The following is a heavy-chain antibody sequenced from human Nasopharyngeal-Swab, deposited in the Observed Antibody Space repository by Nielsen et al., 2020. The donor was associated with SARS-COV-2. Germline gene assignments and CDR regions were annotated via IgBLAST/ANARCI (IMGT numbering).Heavy chain of an antibody. CDR3: ARKRGEQWLSQFDY. D-gene: IGHD6-19*01. J-gene: IGHJ4*02. Sequence: ASVKVSCKASGYTFINYGITWVRQAPGQELEWMGWSSAYNSNTNYAQKFQGRVTMTTDTSTNTAYMELRSLRSDDTAVYYCARKRGEQWLSQFDYWGQGTLVTVSS. CDR2: SSAYNSNT. CDR1: GYTFINYG. V-gene: IGHV1-18*01.